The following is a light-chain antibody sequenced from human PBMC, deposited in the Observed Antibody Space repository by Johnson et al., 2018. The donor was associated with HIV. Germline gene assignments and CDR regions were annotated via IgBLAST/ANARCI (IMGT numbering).Light chain of an antibody. Sequence: QSVLTQPPSVSAAPGQRVTRSYSGSSSNIGNNFVSWFRQLPLRAPKVLIYDNNERPSGIPDRFSGSKSGTSATLGITGLPTGEEADYYCGTWDNGLSAYVFGTGTKVTVL. J-gene: IGLJ1*01. CDR2: DNN. CDR1: SSNIGNNF. CDR3: GTWDNGLSAYV. V-gene: IGLV1-51*01.